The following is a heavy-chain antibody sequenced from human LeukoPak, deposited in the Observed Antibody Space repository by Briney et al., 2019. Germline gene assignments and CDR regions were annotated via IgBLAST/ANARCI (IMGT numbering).Heavy chain of an antibody. V-gene: IGHV4-39*07. CDR1: GGSISSSVYY. CDR2: IYYSGST. Sequence: PSETLSLTCTVSGGSISSSVYYWGWIRQPPGKGLEWIGSIYYSGSTYYNPSLKSRVTISVDTSKNQFSLKLSSVTAADTAVYYCARSPGAVAGTKADYWGQGTLVTVSS. J-gene: IGHJ4*02. CDR3: ARSPGAVAGTKADY. D-gene: IGHD6-19*01.